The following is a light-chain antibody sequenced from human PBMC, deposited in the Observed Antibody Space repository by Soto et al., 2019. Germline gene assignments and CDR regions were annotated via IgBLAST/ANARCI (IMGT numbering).Light chain of an antibody. Sequence: DIQMTQSRSAMSAAVGDRVTITCRASQDIGYHLGWFQQKPGKAPKRLIYSASSLDSGVPSRFSATGSGTEFTFTISSLHPEDFATYYCQLHTTYPRPFGQGTKVEVK. CDR3: QLHTTYPRP. J-gene: IGKJ1*01. V-gene: IGKV1-17*03. CDR1: QDIGYH. CDR2: SAS.